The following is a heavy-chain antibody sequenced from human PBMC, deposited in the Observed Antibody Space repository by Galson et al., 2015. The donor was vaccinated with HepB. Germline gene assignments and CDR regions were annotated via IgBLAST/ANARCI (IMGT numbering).Heavy chain of an antibody. Sequence: LSLTCTVSGGSISSYYWSWIRQPPGKGLEWIGYIYYSGSTNYNPSLKSRVTISVDTSKNQFSLKLSSVTAADTAAYYCATGPDGGSGWLSNDYWGQGTLVTVPS. D-gene: IGHD6-19*01. CDR2: IYYSGST. CDR3: ATGPDGGSGWLSNDY. V-gene: IGHV4-59*08. CDR1: GGSISSYY. J-gene: IGHJ4*02.